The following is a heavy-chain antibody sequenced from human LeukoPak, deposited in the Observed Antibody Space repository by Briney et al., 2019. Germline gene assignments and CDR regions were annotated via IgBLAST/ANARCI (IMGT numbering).Heavy chain of an antibody. D-gene: IGHD6-19*01. J-gene: IGHJ6*02. CDR3: AVAGTVYYYYGMDV. CDR1: GFTFSSYS. V-gene: IGHV3-21*04. CDR2: ISSSSSYI. Sequence: GGSLRLSCAASGFTFSSYSMNWVRQAPGKGLEWVSSISSSSSYIYYADSVKGRFTISRDNAKNSLYLQMNSLRAEDTAVYYCAVAGTVYYYYGMDVWGQGTTVTVSS.